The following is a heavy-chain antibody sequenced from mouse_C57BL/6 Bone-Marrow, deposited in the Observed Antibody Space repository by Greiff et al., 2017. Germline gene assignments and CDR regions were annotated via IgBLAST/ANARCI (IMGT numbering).Heavy chain of an antibody. CDR2: IDPSDSYT. Sequence: QVQLQQPGAELVMPGASVKLSCKASGYTFTSYWMHWVKQRPGQGLEWIGEIDPSDSYTNYNQKFKGKSTLTVDKSSSTAYMQLSSLTSEDSAVYYCARRYDGYQAWFAYWGQGTLVTVSA. D-gene: IGHD2-3*01. CDR1: GYTFTSYW. J-gene: IGHJ3*01. V-gene: IGHV1-69*01. CDR3: ARRYDGYQAWFAY.